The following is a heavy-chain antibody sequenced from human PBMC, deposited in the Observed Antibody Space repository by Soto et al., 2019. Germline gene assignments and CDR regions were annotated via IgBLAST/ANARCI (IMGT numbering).Heavy chain of an antibody. CDR3: AKGGYSSSWYRYYYMDV. CDR1: GFTFSSYA. D-gene: IGHD6-13*01. CDR2: ISGSGGST. Sequence: GGSLRLSCAASGFTFSSYAMSWVRQAPGKGLEWVSAISGSGGSTYYADSVKGRFTISRDNSKNTLYLQMNSLRAEDTSVYYCAKGGYSSSWYRYYYMDVWGKGTTVTVSS. V-gene: IGHV3-23*01. J-gene: IGHJ6*03.